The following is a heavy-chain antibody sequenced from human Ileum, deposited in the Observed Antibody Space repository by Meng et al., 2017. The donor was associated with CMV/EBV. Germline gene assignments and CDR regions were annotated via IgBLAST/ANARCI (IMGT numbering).Heavy chain of an antibody. CDR2: IYYSGST. CDR1: GGSISSGGYY. J-gene: IGHJ5*01. Sequence: SETLSLTCTVSGGSISSGGYYWSWIRQHPGKGLEWIGYIYYSGSTYYNPSLKSRVTISVDTSKNQFSLKLSSVTAADTAVYYCARDFGSGTGTNTENWFAPWGRGNQVAVSS. CDR3: ARDFGSGTGTNTENWFAP. V-gene: IGHV4-31*03. D-gene: IGHD1/OR15-1a*01.